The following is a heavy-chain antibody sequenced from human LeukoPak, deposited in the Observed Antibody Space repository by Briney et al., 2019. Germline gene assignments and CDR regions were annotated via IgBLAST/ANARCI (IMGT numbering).Heavy chain of an antibody. CDR1: GYSFSNYW. CDR3: ARVPEFYESSGYGFDS. J-gene: IGHJ5*01. D-gene: IGHD3-22*01. V-gene: IGHV5-51*01. Sequence: GESLKISCQGSGYSFSNYWIGWVRQMPGKGLEWMGIISPDDSDTRYSPSFQGQVTFSADKSISTAYLQWSTLKASDSAMYYCARVPEFYESSGYGFDSWGQATMVTVSS. CDR2: ISPDDSDT.